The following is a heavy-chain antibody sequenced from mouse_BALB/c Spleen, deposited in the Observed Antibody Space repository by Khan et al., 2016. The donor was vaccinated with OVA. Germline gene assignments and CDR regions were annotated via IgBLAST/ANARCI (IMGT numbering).Heavy chain of an antibody. D-gene: IGHD2-14*01. CDR1: GYSFTTYW. CDR3: ARGYDFFAY. CDR2: INPSTGYT. Sequence: QVQLKESGAERAKPGASVKMSCKASGYSFTTYWMHWVKQRPGQGLEWIGYINPSTGYTEYNQKFKDKATLTTDKSSSTAYMELRSLTSEDSAVYFCARGYDFFAYWGQGTLVTVSA. J-gene: IGHJ3*01. V-gene: IGHV1-7*01.